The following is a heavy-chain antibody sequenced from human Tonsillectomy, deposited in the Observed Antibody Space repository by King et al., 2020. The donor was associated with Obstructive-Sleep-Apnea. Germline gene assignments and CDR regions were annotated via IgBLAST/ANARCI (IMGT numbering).Heavy chain of an antibody. J-gene: IGHJ6*02. CDR3: ASPATLFARYYGAGSHVAGHYYAMDV. D-gene: IGHD3-10*01. Sequence: VQLVESGAEVKKPGASVKVSCTASSYTFTSNSITWVRQAPGQGLEWMGWISAYNGNTNYAHKVQGRVTITTDTSTGTTYMELRSLRSDDTAVYFCASPATLFARYYGAGSHVAGHYYAMDVWGQGTAVTVSS. CDR1: SYTFTSNS. CDR2: ISAYNGNT. V-gene: IGHV1-18*01.